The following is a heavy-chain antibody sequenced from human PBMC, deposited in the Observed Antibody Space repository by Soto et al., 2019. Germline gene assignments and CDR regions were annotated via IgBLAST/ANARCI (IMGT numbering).Heavy chain of an antibody. J-gene: IGHJ6*02. V-gene: IGHV3-20*04. Sequence: PGGSLILSCAASGCTFDDYGMSWGRQAPGKGLEWVSGINWNGGSTGYADSVKGRFTISRDNAKNSLYLQMNSLRAEDTALYYCARYRNFDGLLSGMDVWGQGTTVTVSS. CDR1: GCTFDDYG. CDR3: ARYRNFDGLLSGMDV. CDR2: INWNGGST. D-gene: IGHD3-9*01.